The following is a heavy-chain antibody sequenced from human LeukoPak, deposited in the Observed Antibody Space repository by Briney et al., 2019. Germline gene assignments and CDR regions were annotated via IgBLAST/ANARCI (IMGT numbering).Heavy chain of an antibody. CDR3: ATADWESFYFDS. Sequence: PSETLSLTCTVSGGSVSRGGYYWNWIRQHPGKGLEWIGFTSYSEGTYYDPSLMSRITISVDRSQNQFSLKMRDVTAADTAVYFCATADWESFYFDSWGQGALVAVSS. V-gene: IGHV4-31*03. J-gene: IGHJ4*02. CDR2: TSYSEGT. D-gene: IGHD1-26*01. CDR1: GGSVSRGGYY.